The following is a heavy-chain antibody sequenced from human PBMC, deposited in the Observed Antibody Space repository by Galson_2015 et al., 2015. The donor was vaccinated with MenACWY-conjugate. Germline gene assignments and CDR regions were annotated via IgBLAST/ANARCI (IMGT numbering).Heavy chain of an antibody. Sequence: SLRLSCAASGFTFSSSWMHWVRQAPGKGLVWVSRINSDGSSTSYADSVKGRFTISRDNAKNTLYLQMNSLRAKDTALYYCARVKSPQLTADYWVQAALVTVSS. CDR3: ARVKSPQLTADY. D-gene: IGHD1-1*01. V-gene: IGHV3-74*01. CDR2: INSDGSST. CDR1: GFTFSSSW. J-gene: IGHJ4*01.